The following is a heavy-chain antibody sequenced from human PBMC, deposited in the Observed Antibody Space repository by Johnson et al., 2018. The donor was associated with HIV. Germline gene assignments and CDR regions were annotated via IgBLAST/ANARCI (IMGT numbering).Heavy chain of an antibody. V-gene: IGHV3-30-3*01. CDR1: GFTFTSYA. CDR2: ISYDGSNK. CDR3: ASVRVKRVSSSSWLLYHLDDALGI. D-gene: IGHD3-9*01. J-gene: IGHJ3*02. Sequence: QVQLVESGGGAVQPGRSLRLSCAASGFTFTSYAMHWVRQAPGKGLDWVAVISYDGSNKYHAGSVRGRFTISSDNSKNTLYLQMNSLRAEDTAVYYCASVRVKRVSSSSWLLYHLDDALGIWGQGTMVTVSS.